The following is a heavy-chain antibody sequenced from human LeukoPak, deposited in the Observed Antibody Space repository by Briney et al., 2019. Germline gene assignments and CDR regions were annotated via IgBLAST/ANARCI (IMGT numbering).Heavy chain of an antibody. Sequence: ASVKVSCKASGYTFTGYYMHWVRQAPGQGLEWMGWINPNSGGTNYAQKFQGRVTMTRDTSISTAYMELSRLRSDDTAVYYCARSPKRLRNYVFDYWGQGTLVTVSS. CDR2: INPNSGGT. J-gene: IGHJ4*02. D-gene: IGHD4-11*01. CDR1: GYTFTGYY. V-gene: IGHV1-2*02. CDR3: ARSPKRLRNYVFDY.